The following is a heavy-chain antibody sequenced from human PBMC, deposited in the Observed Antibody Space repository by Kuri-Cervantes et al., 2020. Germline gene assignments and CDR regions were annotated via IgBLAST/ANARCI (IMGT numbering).Heavy chain of an antibody. Sequence: GGSLRLSCAASGFTFDDYAMHWVRQAPGKGLEWVSGISWNSGSIGYADSLKGRFTISRDNAQNSLYLQMSSLRVEDTAIYYCARGQQLFDYWGQGTLVTVSS. V-gene: IGHV3-9*01. D-gene: IGHD5-24*01. J-gene: IGHJ4*02. CDR1: GFTFDDYA. CDR3: ARGQQLFDY. CDR2: ISWNSGSI.